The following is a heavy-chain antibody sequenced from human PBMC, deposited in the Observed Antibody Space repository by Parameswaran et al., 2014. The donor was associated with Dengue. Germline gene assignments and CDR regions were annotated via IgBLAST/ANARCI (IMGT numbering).Heavy chain of an antibody. CDR3: ARATGGGIEP. Sequence: PGKGLEWIGYIYHSGSTYYNPSLKSRVTISVDGSKNQFSLKLSSVTAADTAVYYCARATGGGIEPWGQGTLVTVSS. D-gene: IGHD3-16*01. V-gene: IGHV4-30-2*01. CDR2: IYHSGST. J-gene: IGHJ4*02.